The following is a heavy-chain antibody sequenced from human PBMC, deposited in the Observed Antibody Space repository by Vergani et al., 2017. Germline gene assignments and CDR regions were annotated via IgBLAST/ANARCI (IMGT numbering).Heavy chain of an antibody. CDR3: ARDNDFWSGYPLDAFDI. V-gene: IGHV4-39*07. CDR1: GGSISSSSYY. J-gene: IGHJ3*02. Sequence: QLQLQESGPGLVKPSETLSLTCTVSGGSISSSSYYWGWIRQPPGKGLEWIGSIYYSGSTNYNPSLKSRVTMSVDTSKNQFSLKLSSVTAADTAVYYCARDNDFWSGYPLDAFDIWGQGTMVTVSS. D-gene: IGHD3-3*01. CDR2: IYYSGST.